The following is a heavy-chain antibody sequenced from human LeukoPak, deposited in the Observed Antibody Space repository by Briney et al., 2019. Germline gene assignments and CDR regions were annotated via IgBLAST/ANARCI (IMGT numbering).Heavy chain of an antibody. J-gene: IGHJ4*02. Sequence: PGGSLRLSCAASGFTFSSYAMSWVRQAPGKGLEWVSAISGSGGSTYYADSVKGRFTISRDISKNTLYLQMNSLRAEDTAVYYCAKALDSSSWYYFDYRGQGTLVTVSS. V-gene: IGHV3-23*01. D-gene: IGHD6-13*01. CDR2: ISGSGGST. CDR1: GFTFSSYA. CDR3: AKALDSSSWYYFDY.